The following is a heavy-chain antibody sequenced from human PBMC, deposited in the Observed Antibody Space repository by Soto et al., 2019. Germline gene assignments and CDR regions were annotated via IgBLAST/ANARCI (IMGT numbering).Heavy chain of an antibody. CDR2: ISSSGSTI. J-gene: IGHJ6*02. D-gene: IGHD7-27*01. V-gene: IGHV3-48*03. CDR1: GFTFSSYE. CDR3: ARGKVGNYYGMDV. Sequence: PGGSLRLSCAASGFTFSSYEMNWVRQAPGKGLEWVSYISSSGSTIYYADSVKGRFTISRDNAKNSLYLQMNSLRAEDTAVYYCARGKVGNYYGMDVWGQGTTVTVSS.